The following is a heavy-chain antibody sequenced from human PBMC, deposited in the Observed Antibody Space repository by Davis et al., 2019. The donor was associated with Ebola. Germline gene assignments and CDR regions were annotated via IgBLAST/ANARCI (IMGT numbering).Heavy chain of an antibody. CDR1: GFTFSSYS. CDR2: ISSSSSTI. CDR3: ARDRGGYYYDSSGYSPSYWYFDL. Sequence: GESLKISCAASGFTFSSYSMNWVRQAPGKGLEWVSYISSSSSTIYYADSVKGRFTISRDNAKNSLYLQMNSLRDEDTAVYYCARDRGGYYYDSSGYSPSYWYFDLWGRGTLVTVSS. D-gene: IGHD3-22*01. J-gene: IGHJ2*01. V-gene: IGHV3-48*02.